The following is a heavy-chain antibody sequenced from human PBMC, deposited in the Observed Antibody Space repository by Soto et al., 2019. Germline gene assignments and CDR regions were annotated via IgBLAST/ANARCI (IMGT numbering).Heavy chain of an antibody. D-gene: IGHD2-21*02. CDR2: ISSSGSTI. CDR3: ARGCGGDCYPSGAFDI. J-gene: IGHJ3*02. V-gene: IGHV3-48*03. Sequence: PGGSLRLSCAASGFTFSSYEMNWVRQSPGKGLEWVSYISSSGSTIYYADSVKGRFTISRDNAKNSLYLQMNSLRAEDTAVYYCARGCGGDCYPSGAFDIWGQGTMVTVSS. CDR1: GFTFSSYE.